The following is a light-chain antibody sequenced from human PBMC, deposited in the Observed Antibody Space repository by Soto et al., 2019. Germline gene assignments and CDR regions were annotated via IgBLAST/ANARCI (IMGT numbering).Light chain of an antibody. CDR2: DTS. J-gene: IGKJ4*01. CDR1: QSVSRY. CDR3: PQPFSWPPT. V-gene: IGKV3-11*01. Sequence: EIGLTQSPATLSLSPGDRATLSCRASQSVSRYLAWYQQKPGQAPRLLIHDTSTRATGVPDTFSGSGSGTEFTLTINRLEPEDSAMYYFPQPFSWPPTFGGGTHVEIK.